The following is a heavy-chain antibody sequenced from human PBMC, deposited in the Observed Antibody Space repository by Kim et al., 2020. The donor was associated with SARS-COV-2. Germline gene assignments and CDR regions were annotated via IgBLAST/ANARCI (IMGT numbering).Heavy chain of an antibody. CDR3: ARGNLGHDTAMVRGYFDY. Sequence: GGSLRLSCAASGFTFSSYGMHWVRQAPGKGLEWVAVIWYDGSNKYYADSVKGRFTISRDNSKNTLYLQMNSLRAEDTAVYYCARGNLGHDTAMVRGYFDYWGQGTLVTVSS. CDR1: GFTFSSYG. V-gene: IGHV3-33*01. CDR2: IWYDGSNK. J-gene: IGHJ4*02. D-gene: IGHD5-18*01.